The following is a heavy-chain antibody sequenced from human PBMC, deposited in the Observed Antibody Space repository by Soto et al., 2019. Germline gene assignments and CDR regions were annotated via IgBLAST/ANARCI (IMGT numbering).Heavy chain of an antibody. D-gene: IGHD3-10*01. J-gene: IGHJ6*02. Sequence: ASVKVSCKASGYTFTSYGISWVRQAPGQGLEWMGWISAYNGNTNYAQKLQGRVTMTTDTSTSTAYMELRSLRSDDTAVYYCARSYYGSGSYSQGDYYYGMDVWGQGTTVT. CDR3: ARSYYGSGSYSQGDYYYGMDV. CDR1: GYTFTSYG. V-gene: IGHV1-18*04. CDR2: ISAYNGNT.